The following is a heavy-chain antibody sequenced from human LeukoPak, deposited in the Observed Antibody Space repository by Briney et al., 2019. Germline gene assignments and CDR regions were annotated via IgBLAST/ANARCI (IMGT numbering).Heavy chain of an antibody. CDR3: AKVPVTTCSGAYCYPFDY. J-gene: IGHJ4*02. Sequence: PGGTLRPSCAASGFTFSSYGMSWVRQAPGKGLEWVSAISGSGDSTYYADSVKGRFTISRDSYKNTLYLQMNSLRPEDAAVYYCAKVPVTTCSGAYCYPFDYWGQGTLVTVSS. D-gene: IGHD2-15*01. CDR2: ISGSGDST. V-gene: IGHV3-23*01. CDR1: GFTFSSYG.